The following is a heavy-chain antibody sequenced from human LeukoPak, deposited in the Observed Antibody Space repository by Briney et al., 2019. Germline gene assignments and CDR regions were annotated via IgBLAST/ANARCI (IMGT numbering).Heavy chain of an antibody. J-gene: IGHJ4*02. CDR2: ISGNGGIT. Sequence: PGGSLRLSCVASGFTFNNHDMSWVRQAPGKGLEWVSGISGNGGITYYADSVKGRFTISRDNSDDTLYLQMNSLRADDTGVYYCALASRSSWRGVFDSWGQGILVTVSS. CDR3: ALASRSSWRGVFDS. CDR1: GFTFNNHD. D-gene: IGHD6-13*01. V-gene: IGHV3-23*01.